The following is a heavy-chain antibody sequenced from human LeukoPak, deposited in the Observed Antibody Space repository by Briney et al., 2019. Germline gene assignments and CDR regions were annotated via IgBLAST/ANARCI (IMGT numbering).Heavy chain of an antibody. CDR1: GGTFSSYA. Sequence: ASVKVSCKASGGTFSSYAISWVRQAPGQGLEWMGGIIPIFGTANYAQKFQGRVTITADESTSTAYMELSSLRSEDTAVYYCARVGDYGMDVWGQGTTVTVSS. CDR3: ARVGDYGMDV. CDR2: IIPIFGTA. V-gene: IGHV1-69*01. J-gene: IGHJ6*02.